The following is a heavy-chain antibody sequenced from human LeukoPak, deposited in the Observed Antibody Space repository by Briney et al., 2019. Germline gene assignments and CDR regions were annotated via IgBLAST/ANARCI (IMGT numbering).Heavy chain of an antibody. J-gene: IGHJ4*02. D-gene: IGHD2-8*01. CDR1: GYRFTTYW. CDR2: IYPGDSET. Sequence: GESLKISCKASGYRFTTYWIGWVRQMPGKGLEWMGFIYPGDSETRYSPSFQGQVTISADKSISTAYLQWSSLKASDTAMYYCARLMMGLRPSDYWGQGTLVTVSS. V-gene: IGHV5-51*01. CDR3: ARLMMGLRPSDY.